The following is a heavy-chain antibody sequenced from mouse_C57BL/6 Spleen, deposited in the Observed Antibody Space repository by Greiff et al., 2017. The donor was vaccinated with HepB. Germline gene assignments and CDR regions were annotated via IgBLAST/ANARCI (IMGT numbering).Heavy chain of an antibody. J-gene: IGHJ1*03. CDR1: GFTFTDYY. CDR3: ARSTVVAWYFDV. Sequence: DVKLVESGGGLVQPGGSLSLSCAASGFTFTDYYMSWVRQPPGKALEWLGFIRNKANGYTTEYSASVKGRFTISRDNSQSILYLQMNALRAEDSATYYCARSTVVAWYFDVWGTGTTVTVSS. CDR2: IRNKANGYTT. D-gene: IGHD1-1*01. V-gene: IGHV7-3*01.